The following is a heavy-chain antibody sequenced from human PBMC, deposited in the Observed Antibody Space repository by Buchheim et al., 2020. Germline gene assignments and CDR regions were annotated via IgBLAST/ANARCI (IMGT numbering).Heavy chain of an antibody. V-gene: IGHV3-23*01. J-gene: IGHJ4*02. Sequence: EVQLLESGGGLVQPGGSLRLSCEASGFTFSNYAMTWVRQAPGKGLEWVSVLSAGGDTDYADSVKGRFTISRDTSKNTLYPQMNSLRAEDTAIYYCAKVRAHSGFDYFHYWGQGTL. CDR2: LSAGGDT. CDR1: GFTFSNYA. CDR3: AKVRAHSGFDYFHY. D-gene: IGHD5-12*01.